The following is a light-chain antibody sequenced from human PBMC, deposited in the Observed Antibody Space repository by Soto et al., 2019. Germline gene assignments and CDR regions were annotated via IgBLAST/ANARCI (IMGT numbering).Light chain of an antibody. CDR2: EVS. CDR3: ISYAGSNKLV. Sequence: QSALTQPPSASGSPGQSVTISCTGTSSDVGGYNYVTWYQQHPGKAPKLMIYEVSERPSGVPDRFSGSKSCNTATLTVSGLQAEDEADYCCISYAGSNKLVFGGGTKLTVL. V-gene: IGLV2-8*01. J-gene: IGLJ3*02. CDR1: SSDVGGYNY.